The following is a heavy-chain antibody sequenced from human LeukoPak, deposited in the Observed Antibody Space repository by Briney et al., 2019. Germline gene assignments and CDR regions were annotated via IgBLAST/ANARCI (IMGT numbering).Heavy chain of an antibody. J-gene: IGHJ6*03. CDR2: IYTSGST. CDR3: AREQRTLLNRTEDIVVVPAAIPYYYYYMDV. CDR1: GGSISSGSYY. D-gene: IGHD2-2*01. Sequence: SETLSLTCTVSGGSISSGSYYWSWIRQPAGKGLEWIGRIYTSGSTNYNPSLKSRVTISVDTSKNQFSLKLSSVTAADTAVYYCAREQRTLLNRTEDIVVVPAAIPYYYYYMDVWGKGTTVTVSS. V-gene: IGHV4-61*02.